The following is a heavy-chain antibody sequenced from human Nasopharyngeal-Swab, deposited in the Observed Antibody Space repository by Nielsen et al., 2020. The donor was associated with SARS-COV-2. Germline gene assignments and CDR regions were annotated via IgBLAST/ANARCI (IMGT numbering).Heavy chain of an antibody. D-gene: IGHD3-22*01. CDR3: ARVQYYYDGRVHLRHWYFDL. V-gene: IGHV5-51*01. J-gene: IGHJ2*01. CDR2: IYPGDSDT. Sequence: GESLKISCKGSGYSFTDYWIGWVRQMPGKGLEWMGIIYPGDSDTRYSPSFQGQVTFSAAKSISTAYLQWSSLKASDTAIYYCARVQYYYDGRVHLRHWYFDLWGRGTLVTVSS. CDR1: GYSFTDYW.